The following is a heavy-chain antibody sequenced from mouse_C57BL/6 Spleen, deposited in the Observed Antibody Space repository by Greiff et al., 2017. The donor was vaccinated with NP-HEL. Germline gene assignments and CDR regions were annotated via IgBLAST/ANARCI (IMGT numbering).Heavy chain of an antibody. V-gene: IGHV5-16*01. CDR1: GFTFSDYY. Sequence: EVQVVESEGGLVQPGSSMKLSCTASGFTFSDYYMAWVRQVPEKGLEWVANINYDGSSTYYLDSLKSRFIISRDNAKNILYLQMSSLKSEDTATYYWARGGSLYYGSSSYWYFDVWGTGTTVTVSS. CDR3: ARGGSLYYGSSSYWYFDV. J-gene: IGHJ1*03. CDR2: INYDGSST. D-gene: IGHD1-1*01.